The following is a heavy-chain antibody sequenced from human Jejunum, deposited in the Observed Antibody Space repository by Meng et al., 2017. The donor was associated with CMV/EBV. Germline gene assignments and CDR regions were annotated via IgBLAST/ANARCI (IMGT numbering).Heavy chain of an antibody. CDR2: ITSSSGTI. D-gene: IGHD5-18*01. J-gene: IGHJ5*02. CDR3: ARDLQLST. Sequence: SCAASGFTFSSYRMNWVRQAPGKGLEWVSSITSSSGTIYYADSVKGRFTIFRDNAKNSLHLQMNSLRADDTAVYYCARDLQLSTWGQGTLVTVSS. CDR1: GFTFSSYR. V-gene: IGHV3-48*04.